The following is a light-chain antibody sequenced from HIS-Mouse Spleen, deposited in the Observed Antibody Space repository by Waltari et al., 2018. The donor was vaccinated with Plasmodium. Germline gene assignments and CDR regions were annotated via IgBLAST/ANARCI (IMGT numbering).Light chain of an antibody. J-gene: IGLJ3*02. Sequence: SSELTQDPAVSVALGQTVRITCQGDRLSSYYATWYQQKPGQAPVLVIYGKNNRPSGIPDRFSGSSSGNTASLTISGAQVEDEADYYCYSTDSSGNHRVFGGGTKLTVL. CDR3: YSTDSSGNHRV. CDR1: RLSSYY. CDR2: GKN. V-gene: IGLV3-19*01.